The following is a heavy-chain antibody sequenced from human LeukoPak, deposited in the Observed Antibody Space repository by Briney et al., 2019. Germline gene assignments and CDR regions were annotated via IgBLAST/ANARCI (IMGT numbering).Heavy chain of an antibody. J-gene: IGHJ4*02. CDR1: GFTFSSYA. CDR2: LSGGGDST. Sequence: GGSLRLSCAASGFTFSSYAMSWVRQAPGKGLGWVSALSGGGDSTYYADSVKGRYTISRDNSKNTLYLQMNSLRAEDTAVYYCAKIFNWYGGYFDYWGQGTLVTVSS. D-gene: IGHD4-23*01. CDR3: AKIFNWYGGYFDY. V-gene: IGHV3-23*01.